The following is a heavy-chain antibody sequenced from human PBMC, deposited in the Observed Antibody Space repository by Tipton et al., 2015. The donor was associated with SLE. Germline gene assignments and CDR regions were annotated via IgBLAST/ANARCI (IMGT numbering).Heavy chain of an antibody. Sequence: TLSLTCAVYGGSISSSSSYYWAWIRQPPGKGVEWIGEINHSGSTTYNPSLKSRVTISSDTSKKQFSLKLTSVTAADTAVYYCARGYSIRNWFDPWGQGTLVTVSS. J-gene: IGHJ5*02. CDR3: ARGYSIRNWFDP. D-gene: IGHD4-11*01. V-gene: IGHV4-34*01. CDR2: INHSGST. CDR1: GGSISSSSSYY.